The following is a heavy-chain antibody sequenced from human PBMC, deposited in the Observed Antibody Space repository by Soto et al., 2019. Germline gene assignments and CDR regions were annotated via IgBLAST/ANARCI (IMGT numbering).Heavy chain of an antibody. CDR3: ARERYCSGGSCLRAFDI. CDR2: IWYDGSNK. Sequence: QVQLVESGGGVVQPGRSLRLSCAASGFTFSSYGMHWVRQAPGKGLEWVAVIWYDGSNKYYADSVKGRFTISRDNSKNTLYLQMNSLRAEDTAVYYCARERYCSGGSCLRAFDIWGQGTMVTVSS. J-gene: IGHJ3*02. V-gene: IGHV3-33*01. CDR1: GFTFSSYG. D-gene: IGHD2-15*01.